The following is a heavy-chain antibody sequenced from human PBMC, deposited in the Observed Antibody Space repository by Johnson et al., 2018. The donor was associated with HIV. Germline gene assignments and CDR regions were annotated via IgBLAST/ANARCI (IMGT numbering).Heavy chain of an antibody. D-gene: IGHD3-22*01. CDR1: GFTFRSYG. CDR2: ISYDGSNK. Sequence: QVQLVESGGGVVQPGRSLRLSCAVSGFTFRSYGMHWVRQAPGKGLEWVAVISYDGSNKYYADSVNGRFTISRDNSKNTLYLQMNSLRAEDTAVYYCAKDVGNYWPNAFDIWGQGTTVTVSS. CDR3: AKDVGNYWPNAFDI. V-gene: IGHV3-30*18. J-gene: IGHJ3*02.